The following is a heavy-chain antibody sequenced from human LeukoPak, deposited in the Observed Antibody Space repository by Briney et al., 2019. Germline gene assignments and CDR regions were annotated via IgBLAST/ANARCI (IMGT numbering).Heavy chain of an antibody. CDR1: GGSISSYY. Sequence: SETLSLTCTVSGGSISSYYWSWIRQPPGKGLEGIGYMYYSGSTNYNPSLKSRVTISVDTSKNQFSLKLSSVAAADTAVYYCARGSSSENNYYDSSGYYSDAFDIWGQGTMVTISS. CDR2: MYYSGST. D-gene: IGHD3-22*01. J-gene: IGHJ3*02. V-gene: IGHV4-59*01. CDR3: ARGSSSENNYYDSSGYYSDAFDI.